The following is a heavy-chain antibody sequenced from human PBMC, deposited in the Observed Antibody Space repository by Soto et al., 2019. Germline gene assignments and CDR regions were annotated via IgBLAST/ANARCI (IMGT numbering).Heavy chain of an antibody. D-gene: IGHD3-10*01. CDR2: IKQDGSEK. V-gene: IGHV3-7*01. J-gene: IGHJ3*02. CDR3: ARTGKYDGYAFDI. Sequence: EVQLVESGGGLVQPGGSLRLSCAASGFTFSSYWMSWVRQAPGKGLEWVANIKQDGSEKYYVDSVKGRFTIARDNAKNSLYLRMKSRRAEYTAVYYCARTGKYDGYAFDIWGQGTMVTVSS. CDR1: GFTFSSYW.